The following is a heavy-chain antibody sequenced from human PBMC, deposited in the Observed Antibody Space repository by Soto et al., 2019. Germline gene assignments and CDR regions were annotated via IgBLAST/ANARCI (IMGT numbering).Heavy chain of an antibody. CDR3: ARDMYSSDYFVKWFEP. J-gene: IGHJ5*02. D-gene: IGHD6-19*01. Sequence: QVRLVESGGGVVQPGRSLRLSCTASGFSFSSYAMYWFRQPPGKGLEWVAVISKDGTNKTYADTVKGRVTVSRDNANYSLDLQRNSLRGEDTSMYYCARDMYSSDYFVKWFEPWGQGTLVTVSS. CDR1: GFSFSSYA. V-gene: IGHV3-30*04. CDR2: ISKDGTNK.